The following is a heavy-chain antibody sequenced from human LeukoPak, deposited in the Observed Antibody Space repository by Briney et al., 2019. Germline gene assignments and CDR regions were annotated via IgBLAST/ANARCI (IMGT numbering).Heavy chain of an antibody. J-gene: IGHJ4*02. CDR1: GFTFSSYA. V-gene: IGHV3-23*01. CDR3: AKRDCSSTSCYTADY. CDR2: ISGSGGST. Sequence: QPGGSLRLSCAASGFTFSSYAMRWVRQAPGKGLEWVSAISGSGGSTYYADSVKGRFTISRDNSKNTLYLQMNSLRAEDTAVYYCAKRDCSSTSCYTADYWGQGTLVTVSS. D-gene: IGHD2-2*02.